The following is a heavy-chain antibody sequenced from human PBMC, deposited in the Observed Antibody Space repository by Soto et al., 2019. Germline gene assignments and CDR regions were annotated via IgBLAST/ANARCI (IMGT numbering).Heavy chain of an antibody. Sequence: PGGSLRLSCAASGFTFSRYNFMWVRQAPGKGLEWVSYISYTNYTIYYADSVQGRFTISRDNAKNLLYLQMNSLRAEDTAVYYCARDLYYGQYYFGLWGQGALVTVSS. CDR2: ISYTNYTI. CDR1: GFTFSRYN. CDR3: ARDLYYGQYYFGL. D-gene: IGHD2-8*01. V-gene: IGHV3-48*01. J-gene: IGHJ4*02.